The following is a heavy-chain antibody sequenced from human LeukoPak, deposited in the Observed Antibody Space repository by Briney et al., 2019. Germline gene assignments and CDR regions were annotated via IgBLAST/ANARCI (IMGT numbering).Heavy chain of an antibody. J-gene: IGHJ4*02. CDR1: SASITSSPYF. Sequence: PSETLSLTCTVSSASITSSPYFWAWIRQSPGKGLEWIGTISYTGTTYYNPSLMSRVSISVDTSKYHFSLKLSSVTAADTAVYYCAANSADYNTLGSSYKVWGQGTLVTVSS. D-gene: IGHD3-10*01. V-gene: IGHV4-39*02. CDR3: AANSADYNTLGSSYKV. CDR2: ISYTGTT.